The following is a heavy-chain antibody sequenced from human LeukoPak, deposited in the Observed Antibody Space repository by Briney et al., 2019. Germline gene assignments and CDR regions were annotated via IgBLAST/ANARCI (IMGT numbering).Heavy chain of an antibody. J-gene: IGHJ6*02. CDR2: INPSGGST. V-gene: IGHV1-46*01. CDR1: GYTFTSYY. CDR3: ARALNYGDYYYYGMDV. D-gene: IGHD4-17*01. Sequence: GASVKVSCKASGYTFTSYYMHWVRQAPGQGLEWMGIINPSGGSTSYAQKFRGRVTMTRDTSTSTVYMELSSLRSEDTAVYYCARALNYGDYYYYGMDVWGQGTTVTVSS.